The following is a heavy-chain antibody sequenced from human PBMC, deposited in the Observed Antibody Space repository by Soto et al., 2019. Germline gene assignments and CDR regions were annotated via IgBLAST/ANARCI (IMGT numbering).Heavy chain of an antibody. CDR3: ARLDSGYDYPTTPGYYFDY. D-gene: IGHD5-12*01. J-gene: IGHJ4*02. Sequence: PSETLSLTCAVYGGSFSGYYWSWIRQPPGKGLEWIGGINYSGSTYYNPSLKSRVTISVDTSKNQFSLKLSSVTAADTAVYYCARLDSGYDYPTTPGYYFDYWGQGTLVTVSS. CDR1: GGSFSGYY. V-gene: IGHV4-34*01. CDR2: INYSGST.